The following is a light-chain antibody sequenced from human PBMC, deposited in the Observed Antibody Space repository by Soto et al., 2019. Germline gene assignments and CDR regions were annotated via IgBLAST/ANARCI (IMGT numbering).Light chain of an antibody. Sequence: EILFTQSPGTLSLSPGERATLSCRASQSVSSSYLAWYQPKPGQAPRLLIYGASSRATGIPDRFSGSGSGTDFTLTIRRLEPEDFAVYYCQQYGSSWTFGQGTKVDIK. CDR1: QSVSSSY. J-gene: IGKJ1*01. V-gene: IGKV3-20*01. CDR2: GAS. CDR3: QQYGSSWT.